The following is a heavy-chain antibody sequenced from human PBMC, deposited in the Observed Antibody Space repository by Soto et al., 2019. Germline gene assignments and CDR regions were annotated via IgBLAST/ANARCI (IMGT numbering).Heavy chain of an antibody. CDR3: ARGLTADILTGYYYYYYYMDV. CDR2: MNPNSGNT. D-gene: IGHD3-9*01. V-gene: IGHV1-8*01. J-gene: IGHJ6*03. CDR1: GYTFTSYD. Sequence: QVQLVQSGAEVKKPWASVKVSCKASGYTFTSYDINWVRQATGQGLEWMGWMNPNSGNTGYAQKFEGRVTMTRNTTISTTYRELSSLRSEDTAVYYCARGLTADILTGYYYYYYYMDVWGKGTTVTVSS.